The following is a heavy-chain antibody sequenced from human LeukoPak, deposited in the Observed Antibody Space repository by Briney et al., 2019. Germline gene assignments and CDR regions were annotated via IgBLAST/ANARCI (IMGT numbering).Heavy chain of an antibody. D-gene: IGHD6-13*01. Sequence: PSETLSLTCTVSGASFSSYYGSWIRQPPGKGLEWIGYIFYRGATHYNPSLKRPVTISVDTSKNQSSLRLTSVPAADTAVYYCASGPYPAAGTDHQFDYWGQGILVTVFS. J-gene: IGHJ4*02. V-gene: IGHV4-59*01. CDR2: IFYRGAT. CDR1: GASFSSYY. CDR3: ASGPYPAAGTDHQFDY.